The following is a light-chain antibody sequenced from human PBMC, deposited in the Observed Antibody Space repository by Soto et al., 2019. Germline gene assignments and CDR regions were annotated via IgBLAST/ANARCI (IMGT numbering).Light chain of an antibody. CDR3: QHRSNWIT. V-gene: IGKV3-11*01. Sequence: EIVLTQSPATLSLSPGERATLSCRASQSVSSYLAWYQQKPGQAPRLLIYDASNRATGIPARFSGSGSGTDFTLTISSLEPKDFAVYYCQHRSNWITFGQGTRLEIK. J-gene: IGKJ5*01. CDR2: DAS. CDR1: QSVSSY.